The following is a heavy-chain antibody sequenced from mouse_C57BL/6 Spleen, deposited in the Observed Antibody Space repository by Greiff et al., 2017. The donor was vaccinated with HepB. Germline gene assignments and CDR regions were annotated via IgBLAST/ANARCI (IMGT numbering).Heavy chain of an antibody. Sequence: EVRVVESGGGLVKPGGSLKLSCAASGFTFSSYAMSWVRQTPEKRLEWVATISDGGSYTYYPDNVKGRFTISRDNAKNNLYLQMSHLKSEDTAMYYCASGGAYFDYWGQGTTLTVSS. CDR3: ASGGAYFDY. J-gene: IGHJ2*01. CDR1: GFTFSSYA. CDR2: ISDGGSYT. V-gene: IGHV5-4*03.